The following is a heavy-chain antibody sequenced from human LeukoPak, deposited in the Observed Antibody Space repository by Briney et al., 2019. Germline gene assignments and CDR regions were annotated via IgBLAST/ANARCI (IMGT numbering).Heavy chain of an antibody. CDR1: GFTFSSYS. CDR3: ARDRWEQSTNWFDP. D-gene: IGHD1-26*01. CDR2: ISSRSSYI. Sequence: SGGSLRLSCAASGFTFSSYSMNWVRQAPGKGLEWVSSISSRSSYIYYADSVKGRFTVSRDNAKNSLYLQMNSLRAEDTAVYYCARDRWEQSTNWFDPWGQGTLVTVSS. J-gene: IGHJ5*02. V-gene: IGHV3-21*01.